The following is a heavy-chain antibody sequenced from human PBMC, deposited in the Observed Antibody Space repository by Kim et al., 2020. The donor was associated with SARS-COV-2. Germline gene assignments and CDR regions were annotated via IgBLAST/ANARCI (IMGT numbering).Heavy chain of an antibody. V-gene: IGHV4-39*01. CDR2: IYYSGST. D-gene: IGHD3-22*01. J-gene: IGHJ5*02. CDR1: GGSISSSSYY. Sequence: SETLSLTCTVSGGSISSSSYYWGWIRQPPGKGLEWIGSIYYSGSTYYNPSLKSRATISVDTSKNQFSLKLSSVTAADTAVYYCARHVISPYYYDSSGYYSSGPDWFDPWGQGTLVTVSS. CDR3: ARHVISPYYYDSSGYYSSGPDWFDP.